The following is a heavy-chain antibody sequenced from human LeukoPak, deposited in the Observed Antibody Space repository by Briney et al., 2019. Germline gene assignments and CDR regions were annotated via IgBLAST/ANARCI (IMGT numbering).Heavy chain of an antibody. Sequence: ASVKVSCKTSGYTFPSHDINWVRQATGQGLEWMGWTNPNSGNTGYAQKFQGRVTITRNTSITTAYMELSSLRSEDTAVYFCARGPKWSGSYYYFDFWGEGTLVTVSS. CDR2: TNPNSGNT. CDR3: ARGPKWSGSYYYFDF. CDR1: GYTFPSHD. D-gene: IGHD1-26*01. V-gene: IGHV1-8*01. J-gene: IGHJ4*02.